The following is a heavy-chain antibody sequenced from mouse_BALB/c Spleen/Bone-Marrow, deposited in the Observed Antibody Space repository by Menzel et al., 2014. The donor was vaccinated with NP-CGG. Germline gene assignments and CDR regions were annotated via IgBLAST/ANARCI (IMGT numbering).Heavy chain of an antibody. CDR3: ASYRYAWYFDV. CDR2: IDPANGNT. D-gene: IGHD2-14*01. J-gene: IGHJ1*01. Sequence: EVQLQESGAELVKPGASVKSSCTASGFNTKDTYMHWVKQRPEQGLEWIGRIDPANGNTKYDPKFQGKATITADTSSNTAYLQLSSLTSEDTAVYYCASYRYAWYFDVWGAGATVTVSS. CDR1: GFNTKDTY. V-gene: IGHV14-3*02.